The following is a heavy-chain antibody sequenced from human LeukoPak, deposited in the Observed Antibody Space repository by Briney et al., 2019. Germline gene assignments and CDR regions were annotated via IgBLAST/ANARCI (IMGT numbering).Heavy chain of an antibody. CDR3: ARDPGTYYDILTGYYTPYYFDH. V-gene: IGHV1-18*01. D-gene: IGHD3-9*01. CDR2: ISIYNGDT. CDR1: GYTFTSYG. Sequence: ASVKVSCKASGYTFTSYGISWVRQAPGQGLEWMGWISIYNGDTDYAHNFQGRVTMSTDASTSTAYMEVRSLRSDDTAVYYCARDPGTYYDILTGYYTPYYFDHWGQGTLVSVSS. J-gene: IGHJ4*02.